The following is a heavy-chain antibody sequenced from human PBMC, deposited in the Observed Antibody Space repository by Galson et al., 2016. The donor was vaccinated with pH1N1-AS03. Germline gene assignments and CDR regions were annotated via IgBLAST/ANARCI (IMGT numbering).Heavy chain of an antibody. J-gene: IGHJ3*02. CDR3: GRHTFSYDTTYTNLPVALDI. Sequence: QSGAEVTKPGESLKISCMGSGTSFSHYWIGWVRQMPGKGLEWMGATSPDDPQTKYSPSFEGQVTISVDKSITTAFLQWNSLKASYTALYYCGRHTFSYDTTYTNLPVALDIRGQGTMVTVFS. CDR1: GTSFSHYW. CDR2: TSPDDPQT. V-gene: IGHV5-51*01. D-gene: IGHD3-22*01.